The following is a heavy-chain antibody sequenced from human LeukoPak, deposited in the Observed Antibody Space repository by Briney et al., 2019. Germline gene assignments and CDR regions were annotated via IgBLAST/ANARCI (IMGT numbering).Heavy chain of an antibody. CDR3: AKDYRMITFGGVIDY. Sequence: AGGSLRLSCAASGFTFSSYAMSWVRQAPGKGLEWVSAISGSGGSTYYADSVKGRFTISRDNSKNTLYLQMNSLRAEDTDVYYCAKDYRMITFGGVIDYWGQGTLVTVSS. CDR2: ISGSGGST. V-gene: IGHV3-23*01. D-gene: IGHD3-16*01. J-gene: IGHJ4*02. CDR1: GFTFSSYA.